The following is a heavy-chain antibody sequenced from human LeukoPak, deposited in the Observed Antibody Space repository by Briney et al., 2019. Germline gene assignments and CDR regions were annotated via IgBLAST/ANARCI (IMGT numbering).Heavy chain of an antibody. CDR2: IWNDGSNK. J-gene: IGHJ5*02. CDR1: GFTFSHYG. D-gene: IGHD4-11*01. V-gene: IGHV3-33*06. CDR3: AKDAQRGFDYSNSLEH. Sequence: GRSLRLSCATSGFTFSHYGMHWVRQAPGKGLEWVAVIWNDGSNKYYGDSVKGRFTISRDNSKNTLYLQMNSLTVEDPAVYYCAKDAQRGFDYSNSLEHWGQGTLVTVSS.